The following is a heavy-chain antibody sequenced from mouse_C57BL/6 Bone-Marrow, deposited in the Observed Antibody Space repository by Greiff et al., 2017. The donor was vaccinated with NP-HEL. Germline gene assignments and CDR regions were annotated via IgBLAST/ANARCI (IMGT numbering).Heavy chain of an antibody. V-gene: IGHV1-75*01. CDR3: ARWGWLLLGYFDV. D-gene: IGHD2-3*01. CDR1: GYTFTDYY. CDR2: ICPGSGST. J-gene: IGHJ1*03. Sequence: QVQLQQSGPELVKPGASVKISCKASGYTFTDYYINWVKQRPGQGLEWIGWICPGSGSTYYNEKFKGKATLTVDKSSSTAYMLLSSLTSEDSAVYFCARWGWLLLGYFDVWGTGTTVTVSS.